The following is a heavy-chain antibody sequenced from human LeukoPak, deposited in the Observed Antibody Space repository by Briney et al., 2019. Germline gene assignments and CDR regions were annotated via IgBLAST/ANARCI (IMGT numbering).Heavy chain of an antibody. Sequence: GGSLRLSCAASGFTFDDYAMHWVRQAPGKGLEWVSLISGDSHSTFYADSVMGRFTISRDNAKNSLSLQMNSLRDGDTAVYFCATNYYGSGTYYPYYFDYWGQGALVTVSS. J-gene: IGHJ4*02. D-gene: IGHD3-10*01. V-gene: IGHV3-43*02. CDR2: ISGDSHST. CDR3: ATNYYGSGTYYPYYFDY. CDR1: GFTFDDYA.